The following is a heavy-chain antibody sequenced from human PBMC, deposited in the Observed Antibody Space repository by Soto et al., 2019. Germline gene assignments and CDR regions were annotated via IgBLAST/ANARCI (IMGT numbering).Heavy chain of an antibody. CDR2: IIPIFGTA. CDR3: ATTVGTPEYYYYYGMDV. D-gene: IGHD4-17*01. V-gene: IGHV1-69*12. Sequence: QVQLVQSGAEVKKPGSSVKVSCKASGGTFSSYAISWVRQAPGQGLEWMGGIIPIFGTANYAQKFQGRVTSTADESTSTAYMALSSLRSEDTAVYYCATTVGTPEYYYYYGMDVWGQGTTATVSS. J-gene: IGHJ6*02. CDR1: GGTFSSYA.